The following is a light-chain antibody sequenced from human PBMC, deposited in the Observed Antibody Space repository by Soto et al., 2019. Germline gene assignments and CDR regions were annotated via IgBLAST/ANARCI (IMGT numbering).Light chain of an antibody. V-gene: IGKV3-20*01. CDR3: QQYGSSPRT. CDR1: QSVISNY. J-gene: IGKJ1*01. CDR2: DSS. Sequence: EIVLAQSPGTLSLSPGERATLSCRASQSVISNYLAWYQQKPGRAPRLLIYDSSSRATGIPDRFSGSGSGTNFSLTISRLEPEDFAVYYCQQYGSSPRTFGQGTKVDIK.